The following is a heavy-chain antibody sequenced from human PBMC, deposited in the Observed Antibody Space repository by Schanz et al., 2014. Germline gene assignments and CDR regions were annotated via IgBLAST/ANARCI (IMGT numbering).Heavy chain of an antibody. CDR3: AKDAENTAMITDYFDY. CDR1: GITFSSHS. D-gene: IGHD5-18*01. J-gene: IGHJ4*02. V-gene: IGHV3-48*04. Sequence: EVHLVESGGGLVQPGGSLRLSCAASGITFSSHSFNWVRQAPGKGLEWVSIISGSGGNTYYADSVKGRFTISRDNAKNSLYLQMNSLRAEDTAVYYCAKDAENTAMITDYFDYWGQGALVTVSS. CDR2: ISGSGGNT.